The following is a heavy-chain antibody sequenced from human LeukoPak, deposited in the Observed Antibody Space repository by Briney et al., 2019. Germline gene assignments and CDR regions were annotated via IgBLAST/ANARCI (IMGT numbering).Heavy chain of an antibody. CDR3: AKRSTYYYDSNGYSSDYFDY. J-gene: IGHJ4*02. D-gene: IGHD3-22*01. CDR1: GFTFSSYA. V-gene: IGHV3-23*01. Sequence: PGGSLRLSCAASGFTFSSYAMSWVRQAPGKGLEWVSAISGSGGSTYYADSVKGRFTISRDNSKNTLYLQMNSLRAEDTAVYYCAKRSTYYYDSNGYSSDYFDYWGQGTLVTVSS. CDR2: ISGSGGST.